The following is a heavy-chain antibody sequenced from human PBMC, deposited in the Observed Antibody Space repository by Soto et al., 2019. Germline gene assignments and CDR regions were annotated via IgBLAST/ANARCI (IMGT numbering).Heavy chain of an antibody. J-gene: IGHJ4*02. CDR1: GGSFSGYY. Sequence: SETLSLTCAVYGGSFSGYYWSWIRQPPGKGLEWIGEINHSGSTNYNPSLKSRVTISVDTSKNQFSLKLSSVTAADTAVYYCAFLRPATFDYWGQGTLVTVSS. D-gene: IGHD4-17*01. V-gene: IGHV4-34*01. CDR3: AFLRPATFDY. CDR2: INHSGST.